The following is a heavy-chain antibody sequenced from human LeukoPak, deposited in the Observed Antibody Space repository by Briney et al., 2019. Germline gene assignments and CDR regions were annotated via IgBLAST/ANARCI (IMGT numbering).Heavy chain of an antibody. D-gene: IGHD6-19*01. CDR2: IYYSGST. Sequence: SETLSLTCTVSGGSISSSSYYWGGIRQPPGKGVEWIGSIYYSGSTYYNPSLKSRVTISVDTSKNQFSLKLSSVTAADTAVYYCARQAVAGSIDYWGQGTLVTVSS. J-gene: IGHJ4*02. CDR1: GGSISSSSYY. V-gene: IGHV4-39*01. CDR3: ARQAVAGSIDY.